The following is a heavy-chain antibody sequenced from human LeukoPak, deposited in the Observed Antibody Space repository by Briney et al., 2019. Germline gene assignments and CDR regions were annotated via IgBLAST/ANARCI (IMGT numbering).Heavy chain of an antibody. CDR1: GDSISNGIYS. J-gene: IGHJ2*01. V-gene: IGHV4-39*01. CDR3: TRQRGSGHWYFDL. CDR2: IYFSGRT. Sequence: SETLSLTCTVSGDSISNGIYSWGWIRQPPGKGLEWIGTIYFSGRTYYSPSLKSRVTMSVDTSKNQFSLKLSSVTAADTAAYYCTRQRGSGHWYFDLWGRGTRVIVSS. D-gene: IGHD6-19*01.